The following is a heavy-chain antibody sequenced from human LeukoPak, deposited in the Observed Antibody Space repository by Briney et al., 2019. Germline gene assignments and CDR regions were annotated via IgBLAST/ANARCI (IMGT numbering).Heavy chain of an antibody. CDR3: ARYGSGSYHFDY. CDR1: GGSFSGYY. J-gene: IGHJ4*02. D-gene: IGHD3-10*01. CDR2: INHSGST. Sequence: SETLSLTCAVYGGSFSGYYWSWIRQPPGKGLEWIGEINHSGSTNYNPSLKSRVTISVDTSKNQFSLKVSSVTAADTAVYFCARYGSGSYHFDYWGQGILVTVSS. V-gene: IGHV4-34*01.